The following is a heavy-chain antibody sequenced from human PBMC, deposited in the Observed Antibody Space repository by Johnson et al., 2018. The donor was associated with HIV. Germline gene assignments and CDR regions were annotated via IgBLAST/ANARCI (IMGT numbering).Heavy chain of an antibody. V-gene: IGHV3-30*03. CDR2: MSYDGSNK. D-gene: IGHD5-18*01. CDR1: GFTLSTYG. CDR3: ARGQGGIQLWFDGFDI. J-gene: IGHJ3*02. Sequence: VQLVESGGGVVQPGRSLRLSCVASGFTLSTYGMHWVRQAPGKGLEWVAVMSYDGSNKYYADSVKGRFTISRDNSKNTLYLQMNSLRAEDMAVYYCARGQGGIQLWFDGFDIWGQGTMVTVSS.